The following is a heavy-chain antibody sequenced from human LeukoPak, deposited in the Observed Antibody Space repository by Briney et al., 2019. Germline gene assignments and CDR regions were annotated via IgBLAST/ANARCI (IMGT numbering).Heavy chain of an antibody. CDR3: ARRPRLSDAFDI. CDR1: GGTFSSYA. CDR2: ITPIFGTA. D-gene: IGHD4/OR15-4a*01. V-gene: IGHV1-69*13. Sequence: SVKVSCKASGGTFSSYAISWVRQAPGQGLEWMGGITPIFGTANYAQKFQGRVTITADESTSTAYMELSSLRSEDTAVYYCARRPRLSDAFDIWGQGTMVTVSS. J-gene: IGHJ3*02.